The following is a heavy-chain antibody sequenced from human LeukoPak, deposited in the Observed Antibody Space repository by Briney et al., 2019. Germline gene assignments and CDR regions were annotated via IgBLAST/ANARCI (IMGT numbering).Heavy chain of an antibody. CDR3: ATEAGSTTWYSSRFDY. J-gene: IGHJ4*02. Sequence: GGSLRLSCSASGFTFSYAWMSWVRQPPGKGLECVARIKSKAGGVTSDDAAPVKGRFTISRNDSKTTIYLQMNSMKIEDTAVYYCATEAGSTTWYSSRFDYWGQGTLVTVSS. D-gene: IGHD2/OR15-2a*01. CDR1: GFTFSYAW. V-gene: IGHV3-15*01. CDR2: IKSKAGGVTS.